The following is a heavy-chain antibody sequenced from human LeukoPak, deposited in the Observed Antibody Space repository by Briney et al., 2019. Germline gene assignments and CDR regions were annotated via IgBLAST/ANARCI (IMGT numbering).Heavy chain of an antibody. CDR3: ARYSGSHYAFDI. CDR1: GGSISSSSSY. Sequence: SETLSLTCTVSGGSISSSSSYWGWIRQPPGKGLEWIGNIYYSGNTYYNPSLKSRVTISVDTSKNQFSLRLSSVTAADTAVYYCARYSGSHYAFDIWGQGTMVTVSS. J-gene: IGHJ3*02. CDR2: IYYSGNT. D-gene: IGHD1-26*01. V-gene: IGHV4-39*01.